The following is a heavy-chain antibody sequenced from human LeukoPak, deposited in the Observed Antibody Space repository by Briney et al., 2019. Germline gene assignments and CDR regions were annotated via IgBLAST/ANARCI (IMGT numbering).Heavy chain of an antibody. CDR2: IWYDGSNK. J-gene: IGHJ4*02. CDR1: GFTFSSYG. CDR3: ARGSAGVRDPDY. V-gene: IGHV3-33*01. D-gene: IGHD3-10*01. Sequence: GRSLRLSCAASGFTFSSYGMHWVRQAPGKGLEWVAVIWYDGSNKYYADSVKGRLTISRDNSKNTLYLQMNSLRAEDTAVYYCARGSAGVRDPDYWGQGTLVTVSS.